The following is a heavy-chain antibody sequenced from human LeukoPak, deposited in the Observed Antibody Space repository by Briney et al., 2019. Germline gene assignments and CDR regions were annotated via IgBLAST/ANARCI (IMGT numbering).Heavy chain of an antibody. V-gene: IGHV3-23*01. Sequence: SGGSLRLSCAASGFTFSSYAMGSVRQAPGKGLEWVSAISGSGGSTYYADSVKGRFTISRDNSKNTLYLQMNSLRAEDTAVYYYARMVRGFMYYWGQGTLVTVSS. D-gene: IGHD3-10*01. CDR1: GFTFSSYA. J-gene: IGHJ4*02. CDR3: ARMVRGFMYY. CDR2: ISGSGGST.